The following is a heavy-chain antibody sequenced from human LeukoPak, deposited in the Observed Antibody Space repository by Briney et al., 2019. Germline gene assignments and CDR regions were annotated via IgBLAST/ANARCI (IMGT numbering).Heavy chain of an antibody. CDR1: GFTFSSYW. CDR2: INGYGSST. J-gene: IGHJ4*02. Sequence: GGSLRLSCAASGFTFSSYWMSWVRQAPGKGLVWVSRINGYGSSTDFAYSVKGRFTISRDNAKNTLYLQMNSLRAEDTAVYYCARDAPGNTALDYWGQGTLVTVSS. D-gene: IGHD5-18*01. V-gene: IGHV3-74*01. CDR3: ARDAPGNTALDY.